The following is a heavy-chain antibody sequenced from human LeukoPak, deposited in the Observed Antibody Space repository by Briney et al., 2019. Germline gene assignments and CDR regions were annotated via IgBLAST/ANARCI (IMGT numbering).Heavy chain of an antibody. Sequence: ASVKVSCLASGYTFTGYYMHWVRQAAGQGRAGMGWINPNSGGTNYAQKFQGKVTITRDTSISTAYMELSRLRSEDTAVYYCARLITMVRRGFDIWGQGTMVTVSS. CDR3: ARLITMVRRGFDI. CDR1: GYTFTGYY. CDR2: INPNSGGT. J-gene: IGHJ3*02. D-gene: IGHD3-10*01. V-gene: IGHV1-2*02.